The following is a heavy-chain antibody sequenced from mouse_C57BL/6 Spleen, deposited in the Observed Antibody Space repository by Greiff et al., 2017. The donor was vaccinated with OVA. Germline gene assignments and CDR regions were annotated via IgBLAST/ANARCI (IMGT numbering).Heavy chain of an antibody. CDR1: GYTFTSYW. D-gene: IGHD1-1*01. V-gene: IGHV1-61*01. J-gene: IGHJ2*01. CDR3: ARGGATVVAYYFDY. Sequence: QVHVKQPGAELVRPGSSVKLSCKASGYTFTSYWMDWVKQRPGQGLEWIGNIYPSDSETHYNQKFKDKATLTVDKSSSTAYMQLSSLTSEDSAVYYCARGGATVVAYYFDYWGQGTTLTVSS. CDR2: IYPSDSET.